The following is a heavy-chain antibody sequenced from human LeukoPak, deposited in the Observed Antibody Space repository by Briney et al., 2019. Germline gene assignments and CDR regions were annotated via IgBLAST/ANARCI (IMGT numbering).Heavy chain of an antibody. Sequence: ASVKVSCRASGYTFTSYYMHWVRQAPGQGLEWMGLINPSGGSTSYAQKFQGRVTMTRDTSTSTVYMELSSLRSEDTAVYYCARDRDYYDSSGYWDAFDIWGQGTMVTVSS. D-gene: IGHD3-22*01. CDR2: INPSGGST. CDR1: GYTFTSYY. J-gene: IGHJ3*02. V-gene: IGHV1-46*01. CDR3: ARDRDYYDSSGYWDAFDI.